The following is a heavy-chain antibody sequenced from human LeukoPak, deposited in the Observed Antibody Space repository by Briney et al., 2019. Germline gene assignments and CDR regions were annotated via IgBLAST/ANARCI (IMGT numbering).Heavy chain of an antibody. V-gene: IGHV4-34*01. Sequence: PSETLSLTCAVYGGSFSGYYWSWIRQPPGKGLEWIGEINHSGSTNYNPSLKSRVTISVDTSKNQFSLKLSSVTAADTAVYYCARHRKGMIDYWGQGTLVTVSS. CDR2: INHSGST. CDR3: ARHRKGMIDY. J-gene: IGHJ4*02. CDR1: GGSFSGYY.